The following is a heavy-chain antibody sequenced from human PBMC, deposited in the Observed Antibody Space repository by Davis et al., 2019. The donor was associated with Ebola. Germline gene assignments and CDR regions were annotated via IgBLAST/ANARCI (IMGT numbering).Heavy chain of an antibody. D-gene: IGHD5-24*01. J-gene: IGHJ4*02. CDR2: IHYSGST. CDR1: GGSVNSAGYY. Sequence: MPSETLSLTCTVSGGSVNSAGYYWSWIRQPPGKGLEWIGFIHYSGSTKYNPSLKSRVTISVDTSKNQFTLKLTSVTAADTAVYYCARDSGGDGYNFYYWGQGIPVTVSS. CDR3: ARDSGGDGYNFYY. V-gene: IGHV4-61*08.